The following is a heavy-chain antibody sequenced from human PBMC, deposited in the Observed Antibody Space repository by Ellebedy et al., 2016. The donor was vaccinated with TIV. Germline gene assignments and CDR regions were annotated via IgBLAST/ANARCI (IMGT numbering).Heavy chain of an antibody. V-gene: IGHV3-48*01. Sequence: PGGSLRLSCAASGFTFSTYGMNWVRQAPGRGLEWVSYISSSSNTIYYADSVKGRFTISRDNAKNSLYLQMNSLRAEDTAVYYCARPSTVGATLCFDYWGRGTLVTVSS. J-gene: IGHJ4*02. D-gene: IGHD1-26*01. CDR1: GFTFSTYG. CDR3: ARPSTVGATLCFDY. CDR2: ISSSSNTI.